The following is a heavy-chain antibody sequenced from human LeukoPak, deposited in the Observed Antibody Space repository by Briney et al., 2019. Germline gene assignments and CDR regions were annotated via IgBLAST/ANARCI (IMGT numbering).Heavy chain of an antibody. D-gene: IGHD6-19*01. CDR3: AKHHIQQWLTFDY. CDR2: ISGSGGST. J-gene: IGHJ4*02. CDR1: GFTFSSYA. V-gene: IGHV3-23*01. Sequence: QAGGSLRLPCAASGFTFSSYAMSWVRQAPGKGLEWVSAISGSGGSTYYADSVKGRFTISRDNSKNTLYLQMNSLRAEGTAVYYCAKHHIQQWLTFDYWGQGTLVTVSS.